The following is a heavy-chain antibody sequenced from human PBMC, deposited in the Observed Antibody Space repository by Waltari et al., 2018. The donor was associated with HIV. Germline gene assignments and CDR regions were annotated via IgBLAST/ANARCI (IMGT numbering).Heavy chain of an antibody. CDR3: AKVGLSGRWLLRRPFYFDY. J-gene: IGHJ4*02. V-gene: IGHV3-23*01. CDR1: GFTFSSYA. CDR2: ISGSGGDT. Sequence: LLESGGNLVQPGGSLTLSCAASGFTFSSYAMTWVRQAPGKGLEWVSGISGSGGDTRFADSVKGRFTISRDASTVYLSMNRLTAEDTAVYYCAKVGLSGRWLLRRPFYFDYWGQGILVTVSS. D-gene: IGHD3-10*01.